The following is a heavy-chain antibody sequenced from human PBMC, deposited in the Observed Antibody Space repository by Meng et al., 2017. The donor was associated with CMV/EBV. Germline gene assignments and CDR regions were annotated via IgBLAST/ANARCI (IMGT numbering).Heavy chain of an antibody. D-gene: IGHD3-22*01. CDR2: IYYSGST. V-gene: IGHV4-59*01. CDR3: ARTGYYYDSSGYKGWWYFDY. Sequence: SISSYYWSWIRQPPGKVLEWIGYIYYSGSTNYNPSLKSRVTISVDTSKNQFSLKLSSVTAADTAVYYCARTGYYYDSSGYKGWWYFDYWGQGTLVTVSS. J-gene: IGHJ4*02. CDR1: SISSYY.